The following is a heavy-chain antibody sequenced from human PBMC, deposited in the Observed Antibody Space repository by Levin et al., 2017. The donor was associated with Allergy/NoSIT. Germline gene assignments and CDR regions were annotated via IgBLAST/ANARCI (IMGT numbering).Heavy chain of an antibody. CDR2: IWYDGSNK. Sequence: LSLTCAASGFTFSSYGMHWVRQAPGKGLEWVAVIWYDGSNKYYADSVKGRFTISRDNSKNTLYLQMNSLRAEDTAVYYCARDPTSGDYGGNWAFDYWGQGTLVTVSS. CDR3: ARDPTSGDYGGNWAFDY. D-gene: IGHD4-23*01. J-gene: IGHJ4*02. V-gene: IGHV3-33*01. CDR1: GFTFSSYG.